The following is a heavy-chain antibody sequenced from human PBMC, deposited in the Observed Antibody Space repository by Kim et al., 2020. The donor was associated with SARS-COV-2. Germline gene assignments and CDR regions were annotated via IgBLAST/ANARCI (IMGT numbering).Heavy chain of an antibody. J-gene: IGHJ4*02. CDR1: GGSISSGSYY. Sequence: SETLSLTCTVSGGSISSGSYYWSWIRQPAGKGLEWIGRIYTSGSTNYNPSLKSRVTISVDTSKNQFSLKLSSVTAADTAVYYCARDSDPHWYYDSSGYYYWGQGTLVTVSS. V-gene: IGHV4-61*02. D-gene: IGHD3-22*01. CDR3: ARDSDPHWYYDSSGYYY. CDR2: IYTSGST.